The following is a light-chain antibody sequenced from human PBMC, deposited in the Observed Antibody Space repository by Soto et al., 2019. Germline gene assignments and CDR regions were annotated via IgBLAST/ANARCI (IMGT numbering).Light chain of an antibody. CDR3: QQYTDWPPVR. J-gene: IGKJ5*01. CDR1: QSAGNF. Sequence: EIVMTQSTATLSVSPWETASLSFVASQSAGNFLAWYQQKTGHAPRLLIYGASTRATGVPARFSGSRSGTEFTLTISSLQSEDLAVYYCQQYTDWPPVRFGQGTRLEI. V-gene: IGKV3-15*01. CDR2: GAS.